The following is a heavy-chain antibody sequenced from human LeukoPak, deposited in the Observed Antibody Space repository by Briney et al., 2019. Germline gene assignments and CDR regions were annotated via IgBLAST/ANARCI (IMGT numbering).Heavy chain of an antibody. CDR3: ARGLFGITMIVVVSDWFDP. CDR1: GYTFTSYD. CDR2: MNPNSGNT. V-gene: IGHV1-8*01. J-gene: IGHJ5*02. Sequence: ASVKVSCKASGYTFTSYDINWVRQATGQGLEWMGWMNPNSGNTGYAQKFQGRVTMTRNTSISTAYMELSSLRSEDTAVYYCARGLFGITMIVVVSDWFDPWGQGTLVTVSS. D-gene: IGHD3-22*01.